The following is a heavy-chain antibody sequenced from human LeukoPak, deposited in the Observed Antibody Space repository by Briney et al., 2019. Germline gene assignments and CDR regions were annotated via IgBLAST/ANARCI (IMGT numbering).Heavy chain of an antibody. D-gene: IGHD6-19*01. V-gene: IGHV5-10-1*01. CDR1: GYSFTSYW. J-gene: IGHJ4*02. CDR3: ATVAGAESDY. Sequence: GESLKISCKGSGYSFTSYWISWVRQMPEKGLEWMGRIDPSDSYTNYSPSFQGHVTISADKSISTAYLQWSSLKASDTAMYYCATVAGAESDYWGQGTLVTVSS. CDR2: IDPSDSYT.